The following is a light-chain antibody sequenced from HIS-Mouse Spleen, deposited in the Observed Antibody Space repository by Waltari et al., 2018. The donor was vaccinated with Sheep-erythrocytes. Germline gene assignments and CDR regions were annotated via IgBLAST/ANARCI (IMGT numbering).Light chain of an antibody. CDR3: CSYAGSYNHV. Sequence: QSALTHPRSVSGSPGQSLTISCTATSSEVGGCDSVSWYQQHPGKAPKLMFYDVSNRPSGVPDRFSGSKSGNTASLTISGLQAEDEADYYCCSYAGSYNHVFATGTKVTVL. V-gene: IGLV2-11*01. J-gene: IGLJ1*01. CDR1: SSEVGGCDS. CDR2: DVS.